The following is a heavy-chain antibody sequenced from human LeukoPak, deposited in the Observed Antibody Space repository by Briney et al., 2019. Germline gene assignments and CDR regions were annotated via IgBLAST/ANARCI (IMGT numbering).Heavy chain of an antibody. D-gene: IGHD3-3*01. V-gene: IGHV1-18*01. CDR3: ARDRVRGDFWSGSYFDY. Sequence: GASVKVSCKASGYTFTSYGISWVRQAPGQGLEWMGWISAYNGNTNYAQKLQGRVTMTTDTSTSTAYMELRSLRSDDTAVYYCARDRVRGDFWSGSYFDYWGQGTLVTVSS. CDR1: GYTFTSYG. CDR2: ISAYNGNT. J-gene: IGHJ4*02.